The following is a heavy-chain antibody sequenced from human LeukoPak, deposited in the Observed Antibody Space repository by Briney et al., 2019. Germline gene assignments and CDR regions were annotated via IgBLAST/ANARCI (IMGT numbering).Heavy chain of an antibody. V-gene: IGHV4-39*01. Sequence: SETLSLTCTVSGGSISSSSYYWGWIRQPPGKGLEGIGSIYYSGSTYYNPSLKSRVTISVDTSKNQFSLKLSSVTAADTAVYYCARELDTAMVGPDYWGQGTLVTVSS. CDR2: IYYSGST. CDR3: ARELDTAMVGPDY. CDR1: GGSISSSSYY. D-gene: IGHD5-18*01. J-gene: IGHJ4*02.